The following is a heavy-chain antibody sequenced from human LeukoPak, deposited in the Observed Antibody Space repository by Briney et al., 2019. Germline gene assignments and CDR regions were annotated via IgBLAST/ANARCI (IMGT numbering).Heavy chain of an antibody. CDR2: ISSSGRTV. D-gene: IGHD1-26*01. V-gene: IGHV3-48*03. CDR1: GFTFSSYE. Sequence: GGSLRLSCVASGFTFSSYEMNWVRQAPGKGLEWVSYISSSGRTVYYADSVKGRFTISRDNAKDSLYLQMNSLRAEDTAVYYCARQIVGATGLDYWGQGTLVTVSS. CDR3: ARQIVGATGLDY. J-gene: IGHJ4*02.